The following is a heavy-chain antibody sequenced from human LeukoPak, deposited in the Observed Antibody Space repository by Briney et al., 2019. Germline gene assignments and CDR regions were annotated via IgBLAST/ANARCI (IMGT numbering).Heavy chain of an antibody. V-gene: IGHV3-9*03. D-gene: IGHD3-3*01. CDR3: AKDIRLWGDFWRGPFDY. CDR1: GFTFYYYA. Sequence: GGSLRLSCAASGFTFYYYAMHRVRQAPGKGLEWVSGISWNSGSIAYADSVKGRFTISRDNAKNSLYLQMNSLRAEDMALYYCAKDIRLWGDFWRGPFDYWGQGTLVTVSS. CDR2: ISWNSGSI. J-gene: IGHJ4*02.